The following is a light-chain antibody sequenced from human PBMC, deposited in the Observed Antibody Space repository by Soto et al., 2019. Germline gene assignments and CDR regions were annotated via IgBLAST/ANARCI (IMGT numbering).Light chain of an antibody. CDR3: QQYDSVFT. CDR2: GAS. CDR1: QDISNY. J-gene: IGKJ5*01. Sequence: DIQMTQSPSSLSASVGDRVTITCQASQDISNYLNWYQQKPGKAPKVLIYGASNLETGVPSRLSGSGSGTDFTFTISSLQAEDIATYFCQQYDSVFTFGQGTRLEIK. V-gene: IGKV1-33*01.